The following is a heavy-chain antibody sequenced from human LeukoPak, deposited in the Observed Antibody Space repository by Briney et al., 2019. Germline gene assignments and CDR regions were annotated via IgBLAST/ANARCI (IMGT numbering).Heavy chain of an antibody. CDR1: GYSISSGYF. D-gene: IGHD6-13*01. J-gene: IGHJ5*02. CDR2: IYHSGST. Sequence: SETLSLTCTVSGYSISSGYFWGWIRQPPGKGLEWIGSIYHSGSTSYNPSLKSRLTISVNTSKNQFSLKLNFVTAADTAMYYCARMFRSSWYINWFDPWGQGTLVTVSS. CDR3: ARMFRSSWYINWFDP. V-gene: IGHV4-38-2*02.